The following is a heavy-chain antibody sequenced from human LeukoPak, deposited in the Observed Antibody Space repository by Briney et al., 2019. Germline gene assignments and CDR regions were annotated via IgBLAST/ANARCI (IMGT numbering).Heavy chain of an antibody. CDR1: GGPITSHY. CDR3: ARVPDYHVSDGYYRPFHWFDS. Sequence: SETLSLTCSVSGGPITSHYWSWIRQPPGKGLEWIAYLYHSGSTNYNPALKSRLTTSMDTTRNQFSLGLSSVTAADTAVYYCARVPDYHVSDGYYRPFHWFDSWGQGVLVIVSP. V-gene: IGHV4-59*11. J-gene: IGHJ5*01. D-gene: IGHD3-22*01. CDR2: LYHSGST.